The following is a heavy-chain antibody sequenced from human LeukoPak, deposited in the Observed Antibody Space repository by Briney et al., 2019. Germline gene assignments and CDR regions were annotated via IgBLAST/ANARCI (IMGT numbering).Heavy chain of an antibody. V-gene: IGHV4-39*07. CDR2: IYYSGST. D-gene: IGHD6-13*01. CDR1: GGSISSSSYY. CDR3: ARGAAAGSYYYYYMDV. J-gene: IGHJ6*03. Sequence: PSETLSLTCTVSGGSISSSSYYWGWIRQPPGKGLEWIGSIYYSGSTYYNPSLKSRVTISVDTSKGQFSLKLSSVTAADTAVYYCARGAAAGSYYYYYMDVWGKGTTVTVSS.